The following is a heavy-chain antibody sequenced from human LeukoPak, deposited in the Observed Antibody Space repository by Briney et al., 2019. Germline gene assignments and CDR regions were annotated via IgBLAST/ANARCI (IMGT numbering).Heavy chain of an antibody. CDR1: GGSISSYY. V-gene: IGHV4-59*08. Sequence: SETLSLTCTVSGGSISSYYWSWIRQPPGKELEWIGYIHYSGGTNYNPSLKSRVAISMDTSKNQLSLRLSSVTAADTAVYYCARGLYSSTWPDYWGPGTLVTVSS. J-gene: IGHJ4*02. D-gene: IGHD6-13*01. CDR3: ARGLYSSTWPDY. CDR2: IHYSGGT.